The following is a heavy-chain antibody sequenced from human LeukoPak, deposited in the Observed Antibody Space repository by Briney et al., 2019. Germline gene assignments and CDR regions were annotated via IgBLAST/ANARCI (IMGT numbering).Heavy chain of an antibody. D-gene: IGHD3-10*01. V-gene: IGHV4-34*01. J-gene: IGHJ3*02. Sequence: SETLSLTCGVSGMSFNFYSWTWIRQPPGKGLEWIGESNPSGDTNYSPSLKSRATISVDTSKNQFSLKLNSVTVADTAVYYCARGNPTITKAWGNAFDIWGRGTMVTVSS. CDR1: GMSFNFYS. CDR2: SNPSGDT. CDR3: ARGNPTITKAWGNAFDI.